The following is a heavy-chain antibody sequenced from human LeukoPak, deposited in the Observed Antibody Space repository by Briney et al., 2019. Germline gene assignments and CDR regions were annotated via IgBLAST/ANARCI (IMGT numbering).Heavy chain of an antibody. D-gene: IGHD6-13*01. V-gene: IGHV4-39*01. Sequence: SETLSLTCTVSGGSISSSSYYWGWIRQPPGKGLEWIGTIYYTGSTYYNPSLKSRVTISVDTSKNQFSLRLSSVTAADTAVYYCARHFDSSWSYFDPWGQGTLVTVSS. CDR1: GGSISSSSYY. CDR2: IYYTGST. CDR3: ARHFDSSWSYFDP. J-gene: IGHJ5*02.